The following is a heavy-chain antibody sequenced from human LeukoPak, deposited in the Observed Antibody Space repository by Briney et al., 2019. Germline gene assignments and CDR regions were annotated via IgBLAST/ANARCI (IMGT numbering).Heavy chain of an antibody. V-gene: IGHV3-21*01. Sequence: GGSLRLSCAASGFTFSSYSMNWVRQAPGKGLEWDSSISSSTSYIYYADSVKGRFTISRDNAKNSLYLQMNSLRAEDTAVYYCARGDTAMVNAFDIWGQGTMVTVSS. CDR3: ARGDTAMVNAFDI. D-gene: IGHD5-18*01. CDR2: ISSSTSYI. CDR1: GFTFSSYS. J-gene: IGHJ3*02.